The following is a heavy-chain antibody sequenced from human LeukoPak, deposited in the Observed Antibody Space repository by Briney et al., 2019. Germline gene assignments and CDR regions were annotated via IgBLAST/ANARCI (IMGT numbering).Heavy chain of an antibody. V-gene: IGHV3-53*01. CDR2: IYSSGST. Sequence: GGSLRLSCAASGFNVSNNYMTWVRQAPGKGLEWVSLIYSSGSTYYADSVKGRFTISRDESKNTLYLQMNSLRVEDTAVYYCARTPAFGIFTLTVNWFDPWGQGTLVSVSS. CDR3: ARTPAFGIFTLTVNWFDP. J-gene: IGHJ5*02. D-gene: IGHD2/OR15-2a*01. CDR1: GFNVSNNY.